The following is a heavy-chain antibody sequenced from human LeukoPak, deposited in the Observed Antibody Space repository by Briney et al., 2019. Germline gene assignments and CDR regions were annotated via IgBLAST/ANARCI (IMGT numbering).Heavy chain of an antibody. CDR2: ISGSGGST. Sequence: PGGSLRLSCAASGFTFSSYAMSWVRQAPGKGLEWVSAISGSGGSTYYADSVKGRFTISRDNSKNTLYLQMNSLRAEDTAVYYCAKVHEHTYYDFWSGYYYCFDYWGQGTLVTVSS. CDR3: AKVHEHTYYDFWSGYYYCFDY. CDR1: GFTFSSYA. J-gene: IGHJ4*02. D-gene: IGHD3-3*01. V-gene: IGHV3-23*01.